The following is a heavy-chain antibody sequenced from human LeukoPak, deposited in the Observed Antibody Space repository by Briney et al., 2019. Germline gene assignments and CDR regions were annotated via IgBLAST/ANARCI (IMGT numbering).Heavy chain of an antibody. J-gene: IGHJ6*02. CDR1: GGSISSSSYY. CDR3: ARGNENCSGGSCYPFSDGMDV. Sequence: PSETLSLTCTVSGGSISSSSYYWGWIRQPPGKGLEWIGSVYYTGASYYSPSLKSRVTISIDTSKNHFSLNLTSVTAADTAVYYCARGNENCSGGSCYPFSDGMDVWGQGTTVTVSS. CDR2: VYYTGAS. V-gene: IGHV4-39*07. D-gene: IGHD2-15*01.